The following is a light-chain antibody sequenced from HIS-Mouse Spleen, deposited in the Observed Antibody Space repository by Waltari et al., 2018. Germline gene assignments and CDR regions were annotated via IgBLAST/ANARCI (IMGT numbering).Light chain of an antibody. V-gene: IGLV1-47*01. J-gene: IGLJ3*02. CDR1: SSNIGSNY. CDR3: AAWDDSLSGPV. Sequence: QSVLTQPPSASGTPGQRVTLPCSGSSSNIGSNYVYWYQQLPGTAPKLLIYRNNPRPSGVPDRFSGSKSGTSASLAISGLRSEDEADYYCAAWDDSLSGPVFGGGTKLTVL. CDR2: RNN.